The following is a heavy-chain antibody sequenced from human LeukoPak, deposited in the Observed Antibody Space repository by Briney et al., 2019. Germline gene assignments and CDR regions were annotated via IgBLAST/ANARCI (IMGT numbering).Heavy chain of an antibody. V-gene: IGHV3-23*01. D-gene: IGHD5-18*01. Sequence: PGASLRLSCAASGFTFSSYAMSWVRQAPGKGLERVSAISGSGGSTYYADSVKGRFTISRDNSKNTLYLQMNRLRAEDTAVYYCAKEGYSYGTDYFDCWGQGTLVTVSS. CDR3: AKEGYSYGTDYFDC. CDR2: ISGSGGST. CDR1: GFTFSSYA. J-gene: IGHJ4*02.